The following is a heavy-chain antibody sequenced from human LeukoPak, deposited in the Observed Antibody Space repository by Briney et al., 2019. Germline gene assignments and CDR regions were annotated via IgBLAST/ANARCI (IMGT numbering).Heavy chain of an antibody. D-gene: IGHD5-12*01. J-gene: IGHJ4*02. CDR3: AKDPSEYSGYDGVVDYFDS. V-gene: IGHV3-30*18. Sequence: GGSLRLSCAASGFSFSSYGMHWVRQAPAKGLEWVAVISYDGSNKYYADSVNGRFTISRDNSKNTLYLQMNSLRAEDTAMYYCAKDPSEYSGYDGVVDYFDSWGQGTLVTVSS. CDR1: GFSFSSYG. CDR2: ISYDGSNK.